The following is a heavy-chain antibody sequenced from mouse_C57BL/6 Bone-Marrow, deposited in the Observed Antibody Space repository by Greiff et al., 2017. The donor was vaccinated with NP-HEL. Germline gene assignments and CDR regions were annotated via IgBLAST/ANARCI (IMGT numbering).Heavy chain of an antibody. Sequence: EVKLQESGAELVRPGASVKLSCTASGFNIKDDYMHWVKQRPEQGLEWIGWIDPENGDTEYASKFQGKATITADTSSNTAYLQLSSLTSEDTAVYYCTIPIITTVVDYWYFDVWGTGTTVTVSS. CDR1: GFNIKDDY. CDR3: TIPIITTVVDYWYFDV. D-gene: IGHD1-1*01. CDR2: IDPENGDT. J-gene: IGHJ1*03. V-gene: IGHV14-4*01.